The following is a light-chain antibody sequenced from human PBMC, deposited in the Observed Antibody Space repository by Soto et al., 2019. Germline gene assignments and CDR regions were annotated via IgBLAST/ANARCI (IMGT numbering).Light chain of an antibody. V-gene: IGKV1-27*01. Sequence: DIQMTQSPTSLSASVGDRVTITCRASQGISNYLAWYQQKPGKVPKLLIYAASTLQTGVPSRFSVSGSGTNFTLTISSLQSEDVATYYCQKYNSAPLTFGGGTKVEIK. CDR3: QKYNSAPLT. CDR1: QGISNY. J-gene: IGKJ4*01. CDR2: AAS.